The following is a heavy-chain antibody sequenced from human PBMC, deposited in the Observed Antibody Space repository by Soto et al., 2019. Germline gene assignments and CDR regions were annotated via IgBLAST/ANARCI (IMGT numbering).Heavy chain of an antibody. V-gene: IGHV1-69*02. Sequence: SVKVSCKASGGTFSSYTISWVRQAPGQGLEWMGRIIPILGIANYAQKFQGRVTITADKSTSTAYLELSSLRSEDTAVYYCARVGPGLVRGVNDWFDPWGQGTLVTVSS. CDR2: IIPILGIA. J-gene: IGHJ5*02. CDR3: ARVGPGLVRGVNDWFDP. CDR1: GGTFSSYT. D-gene: IGHD3-10*01.